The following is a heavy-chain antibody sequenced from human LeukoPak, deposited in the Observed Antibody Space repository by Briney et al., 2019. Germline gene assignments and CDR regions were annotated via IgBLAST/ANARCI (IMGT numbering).Heavy chain of an antibody. Sequence: GASVKVSCKASGYTFTSYGISWVRQAPGQGLEWMGWISAYSGDTNYAQKFQGRATMTTDTSTSTAYMELSSLRSEDTAVYYCARDHLGYCSSTSCYRDYYYYGMDVWGQGTTVTVSS. CDR3: ARDHLGYCSSTSCYRDYYYYGMDV. V-gene: IGHV1-18*01. J-gene: IGHJ6*02. D-gene: IGHD2-2*01. CDR2: ISAYSGDT. CDR1: GYTFTSYG.